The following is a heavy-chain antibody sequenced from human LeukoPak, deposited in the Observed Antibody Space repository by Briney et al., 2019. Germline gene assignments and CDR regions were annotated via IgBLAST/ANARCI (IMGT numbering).Heavy chain of an antibody. CDR3: ARIWDSSGYFDY. CDR2: ISAYNGNT. CDR1: GYTFTSYG. D-gene: IGHD3-22*01. J-gene: IGHJ4*02. Sequence: ASVKVSCKASGYTFTSYGISWVRQAPGQGLEWMGWISAYNGNTNYAQKLQGRVTMTTDTCTSTAYMELRSLRPDDTAVYYCARIWDSSGYFDYWGQGTLVTVSS. V-gene: IGHV1-18*01.